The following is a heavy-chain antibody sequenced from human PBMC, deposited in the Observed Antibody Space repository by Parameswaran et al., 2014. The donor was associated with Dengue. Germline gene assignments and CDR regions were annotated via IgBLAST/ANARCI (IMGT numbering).Heavy chain of an antibody. Sequence: RWIRQPPGKGLEWVSVISGSGDITYYADSVKGRFTISRDNSKNTLYLQMNSLRAEDTAEYYCAKRRIGSYHVEDYWGQGTLVTVSS. CDR3: AKRRIGSYHVEDY. CDR2: ISGSGDIT. D-gene: IGHD1-26*01. J-gene: IGHJ4*02. V-gene: IGHV3-23*01.